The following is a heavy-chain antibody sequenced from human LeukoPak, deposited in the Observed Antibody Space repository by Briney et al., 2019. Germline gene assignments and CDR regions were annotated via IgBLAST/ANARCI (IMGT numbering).Heavy chain of an antibody. CDR3: ASPTPGYSSSWYWFDP. CDR2: INAGNGNT. V-gene: IGHV1-3*01. D-gene: IGHD6-13*01. J-gene: IGHJ5*02. CDR1: GYTFTNYL. Sequence: ASVKVSCKASGYTFTNYLMFWVRQAPGQRLEWMGWINAGNGNTKYSQKFQGRVTITADESTSTAYMELSSLRSEDTAVYYCASPTPGYSSSWYWFDPWGQGTLVTVSS.